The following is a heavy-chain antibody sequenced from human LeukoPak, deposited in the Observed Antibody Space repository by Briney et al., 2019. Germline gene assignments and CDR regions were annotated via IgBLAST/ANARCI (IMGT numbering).Heavy chain of an antibody. V-gene: IGHV4-59*01. CDR1: GGSISSYY. Sequence: SETLSLTCTVSGGSISSYYWSWIRQPPGKGLEWIGYIYYSGSTNYNPSLKSRVTISVDTSKNQFSLKLSSVTAADTAVYYCARDQYYDSSGYSPYYYYYYMDVWGKGTTVTVSS. CDR2: IYYSGST. D-gene: IGHD3-22*01. J-gene: IGHJ6*03. CDR3: ARDQYYDSSGYSPYYYYYYMDV.